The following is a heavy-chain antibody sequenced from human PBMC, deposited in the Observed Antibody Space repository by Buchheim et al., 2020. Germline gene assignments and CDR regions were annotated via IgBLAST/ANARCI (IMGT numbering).Heavy chain of an antibody. J-gene: IGHJ4*02. CDR2: ISGSSRTI. CDR1: GFTFSSYS. D-gene: IGHD5-18*01. CDR3: AREDTAMDKFDY. V-gene: IGHV3-48*02. Sequence: EVHLVESGGGLVQPGGSLRLSCAASGFTFSSYSMIWVRQAPGKGLEWVSYISGSSRTIYYADSVKGRFTISRDNAKTSLYLQMNSLRDEDTAIYYCAREDTAMDKFDYWGQGTL.